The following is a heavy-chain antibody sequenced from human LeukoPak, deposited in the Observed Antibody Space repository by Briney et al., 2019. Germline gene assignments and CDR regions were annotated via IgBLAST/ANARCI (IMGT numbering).Heavy chain of an antibody. J-gene: IGHJ4*02. CDR2: INPNSGTT. CDR3: ARLAQCGGDCSASGN. CDR1: GYTFTAYN. D-gene: IGHD2-21*02. V-gene: IGHV1-2*02. Sequence: ASVKVSFKASGYTFTAYNLHWVRQAPGQGLEWMGWINPNSGTTKYAQKFQGRVTLTTDTSISTVYMELSSLTSDDTAVYYCARLAQCGGDCSASGNWGQGALVTVSS.